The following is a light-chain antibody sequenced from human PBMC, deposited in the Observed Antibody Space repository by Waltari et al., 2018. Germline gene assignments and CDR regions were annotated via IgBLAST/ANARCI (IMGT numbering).Light chain of an antibody. CDR1: QCVSSS. CDR3: QQRSNWPRGT. J-gene: IGKJ4*01. V-gene: IGKV3-11*01. CDR2: DAS. Sequence: EIVLTQSPATLSLSPGDRATLSCRASQCVSSSLAWYQQKPGQAPRLLIYDASNRATGIPARFSGSGSGTDFTLTISSLEPEDFAVYYCQQRSNWPRGTFGGGTKVEIK.